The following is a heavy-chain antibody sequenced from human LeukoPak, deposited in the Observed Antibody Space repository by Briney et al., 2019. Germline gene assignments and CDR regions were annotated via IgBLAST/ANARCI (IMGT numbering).Heavy chain of an antibody. J-gene: IGHJ3*02. CDR2: IYYSGST. CDR1: GGSVSSGDYY. CDR3: ARALFDDSSGYQAFDI. Sequence: SQTLSLTCTVSGGSVSSGDYYWSWIRQPPGKGLEWIGYIYYSGSTYYNPSLKSRVTISVDTSKNQFSLRLSSVTAADTAVYYCARALFDDSSGYQAFDIWGQGTMVTVSS. D-gene: IGHD3-22*01. V-gene: IGHV4-30-4*01.